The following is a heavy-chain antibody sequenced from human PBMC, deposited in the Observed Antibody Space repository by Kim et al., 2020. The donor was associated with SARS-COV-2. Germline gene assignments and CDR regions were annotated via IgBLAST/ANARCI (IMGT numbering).Heavy chain of an antibody. V-gene: IGHV3-33*01. Sequence: GGSLRLSCAASGFTFSTYGMHWVRQTPGKGLEWVAVIWYDGSKKYYADSVKGRFTISRDNSKNTLSLQMNSLRAEDTAMYYCVRNSEALGFVYWGQGTLV. CDR2: IWYDGSKK. CDR3: VRNSEALGFVY. CDR1: GFTFSTYG. J-gene: IGHJ4*02.